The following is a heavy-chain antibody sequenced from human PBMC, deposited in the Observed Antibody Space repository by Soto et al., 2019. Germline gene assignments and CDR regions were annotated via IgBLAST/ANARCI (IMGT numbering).Heavy chain of an antibody. J-gene: IGHJ4*02. D-gene: IGHD4-17*01. V-gene: IGHV1-69*02. CDR1: GGTFSSYT. Sequence: QVQLVQSGAEVKKPGSSVKVSCKASGGTFSSYTISWLRQAPGQGLEWMGRVIPILGIANYAQKFQGRVTXTADKSTSTAYMELSSLRSEDTAVYYCASYGDYGYWGQGTLVTVSS. CDR3: ASYGDYGY. CDR2: VIPILGIA.